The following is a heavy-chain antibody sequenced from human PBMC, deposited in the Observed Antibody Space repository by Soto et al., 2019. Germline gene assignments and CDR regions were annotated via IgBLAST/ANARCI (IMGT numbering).Heavy chain of an antibody. CDR1: GGSIRTGGYY. V-gene: IGHV4-31*03. J-gene: IGHJ6*02. CDR2: IYYSGST. CDR3: ATDREAGIAAAGSFPYYYGMDV. D-gene: IGHD6-13*01. Sequence: PSETLALTCTVSGGSIRTGGYYWSWIRQHTAKGLEWIGYIYYSGSTYYTPSLKSRVTISVDTSKNQFSLKLSSVTAADTAVYYCATDREAGIAAAGSFPYYYGMDVWAQGTTVTVSS.